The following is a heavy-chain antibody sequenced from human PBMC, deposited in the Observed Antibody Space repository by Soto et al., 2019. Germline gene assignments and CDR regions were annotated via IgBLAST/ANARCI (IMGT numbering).Heavy chain of an antibody. D-gene: IGHD1-20*01. Sequence: GGSLRLSCAASGFIFSNYAMNWVRQAPGKGLEWVSGLTGDGKKTSYADSVKGRLTISGDNARNTLYLQMNSLGAEDTAIYYCAKDPRPGYNNIYYYFDYWGQGALVTVSS. J-gene: IGHJ4*02. V-gene: IGHV3-23*01. CDR1: GFIFSNYA. CDR2: LTGDGKKT. CDR3: AKDPRPGYNNIYYYFDY.